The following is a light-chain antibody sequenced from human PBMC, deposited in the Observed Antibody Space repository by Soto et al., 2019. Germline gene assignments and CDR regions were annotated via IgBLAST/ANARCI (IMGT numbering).Light chain of an antibody. CDR3: SSYTSSSTLVV. CDR1: SSDVGGYNY. V-gene: IGLV2-14*01. J-gene: IGLJ1*01. Sequence: QSALTQPASVSGSPGQSITISCTGTSSDVGGYNYVSWYQQHPGKAPKLMIYEVSNRPSGVSNRFSGSKSGNTASLTISGXXAEDEADYYCSSYTSSSTLVVFGTGTKVTVL. CDR2: EVS.